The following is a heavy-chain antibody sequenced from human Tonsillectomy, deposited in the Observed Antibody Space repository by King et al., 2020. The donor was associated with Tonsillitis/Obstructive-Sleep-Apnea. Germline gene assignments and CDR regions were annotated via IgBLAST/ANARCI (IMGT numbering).Heavy chain of an antibody. J-gene: IGHJ4*02. D-gene: IGHD3-3*01. CDR3: ARSTMFGVVITPLYFDY. V-gene: IGHV4-34*01. CDR1: GGSFSVYY. Sequence: VQLQQWGAGLLKPSETLSLTCAVYGGSFSVYYWSWIRQPPGKGLEWIGEINHSGSSNYNPSLKSRGTISVDTSKNQFSLNLSSVTAADTAIYYCARSTMFGVVITPLYFDYWGQGTLVTVSS. CDR2: INHSGSS.